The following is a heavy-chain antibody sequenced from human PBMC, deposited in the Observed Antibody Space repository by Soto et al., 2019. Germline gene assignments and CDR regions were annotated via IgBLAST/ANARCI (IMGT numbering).Heavy chain of an antibody. V-gene: IGHV3-64*01. CDR3: ASNYSSGSVTTTVTTWFDY. CDR2: ISSNGGST. J-gene: IGHJ4*02. Sequence: GGSLRLSCAASGFTFSSYAMHWVRQAPGKGLEYVSAISSNGGSTYYANSVKGRFTISRDNSKNTLYLQMGSLRAEDMAVYYCASNYSSGSVTTTVTTWFDYWGQGTLVTVSS. CDR1: GFTFSSYA. D-gene: IGHD4-17*01.